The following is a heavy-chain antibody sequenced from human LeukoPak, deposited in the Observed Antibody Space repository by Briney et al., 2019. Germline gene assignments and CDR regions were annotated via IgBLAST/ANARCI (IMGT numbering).Heavy chain of an antibody. D-gene: IGHD5-24*01. CDR2: INTNNGNP. CDR1: GYTFTSYA. Sequence: ASVKVSCKASGYTFTSYAMNWVRQAPGQGLEGMGWINTNNGNPTYAQGFTGRCVFSLDTSVSTAYLQISSLKAEDTAVSYCARERWLQYYYYYMDVWGKGTTVTVSS. CDR3: ARERWLQYYYYYMDV. V-gene: IGHV7-4-1*02. J-gene: IGHJ6*03.